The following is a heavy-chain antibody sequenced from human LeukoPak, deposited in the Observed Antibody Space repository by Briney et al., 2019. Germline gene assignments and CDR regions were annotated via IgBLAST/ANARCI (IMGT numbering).Heavy chain of an antibody. CDR1: GFSFRSYS. D-gene: IGHD1-1*01. J-gene: IGHJ4*02. Sequence: GGSLRLSRAASGFSFRSYSMDWVRQAPGKGLEWVSSITGSSSYITYADCVKGRFTISRDNAENSLFLQMNSLRPEDTAVYFCARDRLEGGETFDSWGQGTLVTVSS. V-gene: IGHV3-21*01. CDR2: ITGSSSYI. CDR3: ARDRLEGGETFDS.